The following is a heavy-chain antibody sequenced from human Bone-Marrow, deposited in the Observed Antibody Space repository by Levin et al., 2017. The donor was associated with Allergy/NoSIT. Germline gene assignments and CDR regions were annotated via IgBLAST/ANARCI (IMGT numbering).Heavy chain of an antibody. V-gene: IGHV3-9*01. J-gene: IGHJ6*02. CDR2: ISWNSVNV. D-gene: IGHD2-21*01. CDR1: GFTFDDHA. Sequence: GGSLRLSCVASGFTFDDHAMHWVRQGPGKGLEWFSVISWNSVNVGYADSVKGRFTISRDNAKNSLYLDMTSLRPEDTAVYSCARDMRAARTYYGMDVWGRGTAVSVFS. CDR3: ARDMRAARTYYGMDV.